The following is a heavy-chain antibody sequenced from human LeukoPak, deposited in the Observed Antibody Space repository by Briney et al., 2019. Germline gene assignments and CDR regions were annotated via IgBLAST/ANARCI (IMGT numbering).Heavy chain of an antibody. J-gene: IGHJ4*02. V-gene: IGHV3-30*04. CDR1: GFTFSSYA. CDR2: ISYDGSNK. Sequence: GGSLRLSCAASGFTFSSYAMHWVRQAPGKGPEWVAVISYDGSNKYYADSVKGRFTISRDNSKNTLYLQMNSLRAEDTAVYYCARVGEGDGYNYPFDYWGQGTLVTVSS. CDR3: ARVGEGDGYNYPFDY. D-gene: IGHD5-24*01.